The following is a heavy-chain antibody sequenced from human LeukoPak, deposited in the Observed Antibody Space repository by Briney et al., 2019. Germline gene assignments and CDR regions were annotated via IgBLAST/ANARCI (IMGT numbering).Heavy chain of an antibody. CDR1: GFTFSSYA. J-gene: IGHJ3*02. CDR2: ISGSGGGT. CDR3: AKDRLSDYGAPTDAFDI. V-gene: IGHV3-23*01. Sequence: GGSLRLSXAASGFTFSSYAMSWVRQAPGKGLEWVSAISGSGGGTYYADSVKGRFTISRDNSKNTLWLQMNSLRAEDTAVYYCAKDRLSDYGAPTDAFDIRGQGTMVTVSS. D-gene: IGHD4-17*01.